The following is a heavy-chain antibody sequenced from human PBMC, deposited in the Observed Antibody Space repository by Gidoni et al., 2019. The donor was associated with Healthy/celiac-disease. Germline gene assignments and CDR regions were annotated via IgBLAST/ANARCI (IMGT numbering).Heavy chain of an antibody. J-gene: IGHJ6*02. D-gene: IGHD3-9*01. CDR1: GFTFSSYN. V-gene: IGHV3-21*01. Sequence: EVRLVESGGGLVKPGGSLRLSCAASGFTFSSYNMHWVRKAPGKGLECVSSISRSTSYINYADSVKGRVTISRDNAKISLYLQMNSLRAEDTAVYYCATNPPTYDILTGYLFGMDVWGQGTTVTVSS. CDR3: ATNPPTYDILTGYLFGMDV. CDR2: ISRSTSYI.